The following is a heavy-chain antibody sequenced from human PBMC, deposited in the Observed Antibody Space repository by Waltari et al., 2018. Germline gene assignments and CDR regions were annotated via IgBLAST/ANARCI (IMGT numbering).Heavy chain of an antibody. CDR1: GFTFSSYA. J-gene: IGHJ4*02. CDR3: AKVGMITIFGVVSMDFDY. CDR2: ISGSGGST. D-gene: IGHD3-3*01. V-gene: IGHV3-23*04. Sequence: EVQLVESGGGLVQPGGSLRLSCAASGFTFSSYAMSWVRQAPGKGLEWVSAISGSGGSTYYADSVKGRFTISRDNSKNTLYLQMNSLRAEDTAVYYCAKVGMITIFGVVSMDFDYWGQGTLVTVSS.